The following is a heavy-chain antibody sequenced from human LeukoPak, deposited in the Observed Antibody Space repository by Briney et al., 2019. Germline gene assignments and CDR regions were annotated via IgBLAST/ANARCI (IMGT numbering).Heavy chain of an antibody. Sequence: ASVTVSFKASGYTFTSYYMHWVRQAPGQGLEWMGIINPSGGSTSYAQKFQGRVTMTRDTSTSTVYMELSSLRSEDTAVYYCARRYQTGVFDYWGQGTLVTVSS. CDR2: INPSGGST. CDR1: GYTFTSYY. D-gene: IGHD3-9*01. J-gene: IGHJ4*02. V-gene: IGHV1-46*01. CDR3: ARRYQTGVFDY.